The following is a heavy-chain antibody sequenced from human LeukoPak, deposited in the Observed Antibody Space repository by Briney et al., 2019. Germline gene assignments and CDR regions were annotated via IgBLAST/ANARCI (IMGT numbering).Heavy chain of an antibody. J-gene: IGHJ5*02. V-gene: IGHV1-2*02. Sequence: ASVTVSCKASGYTFTGYYMHWVRQAPGQGLEWMGWINPNSGGTNYAQKFQGRVTMTRDTSISTAYMEPSRLRSDDTAVYYCARGPLYCSSTSCCFCEVGFDPWGQGTLVTVSS. CDR3: ARGPLYCSSTSCCFCEVGFDP. CDR1: GYTFTGYY. CDR2: INPNSGGT. D-gene: IGHD2-2*01.